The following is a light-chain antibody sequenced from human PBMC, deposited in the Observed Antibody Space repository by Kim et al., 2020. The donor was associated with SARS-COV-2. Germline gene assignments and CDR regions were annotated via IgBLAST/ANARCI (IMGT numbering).Light chain of an antibody. Sequence: DVVMTQSPLSLPVTLGQPASISCRSSQGLVHGDGNTYLNWFHQRPGQSPRRLIYRVSNRDSGVPDRFSGSGSGTDFTLKISRVEAEDVGVYYCMQGTHWPPYTFGQGTKLEIK. CDR3: MQGTHWPPYT. V-gene: IGKV2-30*02. J-gene: IGKJ2*01. CDR2: RVS. CDR1: QGLVHGDGNTY.